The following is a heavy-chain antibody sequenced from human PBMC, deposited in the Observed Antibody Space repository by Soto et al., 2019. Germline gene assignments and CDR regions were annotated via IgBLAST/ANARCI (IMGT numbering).Heavy chain of an antibody. J-gene: IGHJ1*01. CDR3: ARDLDQMYYYDSSGYEGYFQH. V-gene: IGHV1-18*01. CDR1: GYTFTSYG. D-gene: IGHD3-22*01. Sequence: QVQLVQSGAEVKKPGASVKVSCKASGYTFTSYGISWVRQAPGQGLEWMGWISAYNGNTNYAQKLQGRVTMTTDTSTSTAYMELRSLRSDDTAVYYCARDLDQMYYYDSSGYEGYFQHWGQGTLVTVSS. CDR2: ISAYNGNT.